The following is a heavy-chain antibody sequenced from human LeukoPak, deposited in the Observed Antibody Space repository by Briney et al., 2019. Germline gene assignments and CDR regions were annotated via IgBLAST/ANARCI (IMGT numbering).Heavy chain of an antibody. Sequence: SETLSLTCTVSGGSISSSSYYWGWLRQPPGKGLEWIGSIYYSGSTYYNPSLKSRVTVSVDTSKNQFSLKLSSVTAADTAVYYCASLRDYDFWSGPDYWGQGTLVTVSS. V-gene: IGHV4-39*01. CDR3: ASLRDYDFWSGPDY. J-gene: IGHJ4*02. CDR2: IYYSGST. CDR1: GGSISSSSYY. D-gene: IGHD3-3*01.